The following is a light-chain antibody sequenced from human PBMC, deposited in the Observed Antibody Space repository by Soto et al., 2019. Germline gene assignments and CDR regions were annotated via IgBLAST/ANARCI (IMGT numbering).Light chain of an antibody. CDR1: SGDVGGYNY. Sequence: QSALTQPPSASGSPGQSVTISCTGTSGDVGGYNYVSWYQQHPGKPPKLVIFEVNKRPSGVPDRFSGSKSGNTASLTVSGLQTEDEADYYRNSYAGSNNFVFGTGTKV. V-gene: IGLV2-8*01. CDR2: EVN. CDR3: NSYAGSNNFV. J-gene: IGLJ1*01.